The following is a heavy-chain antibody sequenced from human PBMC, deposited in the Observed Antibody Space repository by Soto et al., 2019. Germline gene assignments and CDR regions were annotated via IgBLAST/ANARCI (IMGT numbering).Heavy chain of an antibody. V-gene: IGHV4-39*01. J-gene: IGHJ6*02. CDR1: GGSISSSSYY. CDR3: ATPAPKPYYYYGMDV. Sequence: PSETLSLTCTVSGGSISSSSYYWGWIRQPPGKGLEWIGSIYYSGSTYYNPSLKSRVTISVHTSKNQFSLKLSSVTAADTAVYYCATPAPKPYYYYGMDVWGQGTTVTVSS. CDR2: IYYSGST.